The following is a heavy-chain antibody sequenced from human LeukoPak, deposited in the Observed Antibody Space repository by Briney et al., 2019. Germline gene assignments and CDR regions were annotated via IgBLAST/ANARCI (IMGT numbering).Heavy chain of an antibody. CDR1: GFTFDDYA. Sequence: PGGSLRLSCAASGFTFDDYAMHWVRQAPAKGLEWVSLISWDGGSTYYADSVKGRFTISRDNSKNSLYLQMNSLRAEDTALYYCAKDSSGYYWDYWGQGTLGTVSS. CDR2: ISWDGGST. V-gene: IGHV3-43D*03. D-gene: IGHD3-22*01. CDR3: AKDSSGYYWDY. J-gene: IGHJ4*02.